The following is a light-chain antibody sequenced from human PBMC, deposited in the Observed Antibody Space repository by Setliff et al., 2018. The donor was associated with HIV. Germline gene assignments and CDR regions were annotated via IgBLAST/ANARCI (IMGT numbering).Light chain of an antibody. CDR1: SSDVGGYNY. CDR3: SSYTSSSTLYG. J-gene: IGLJ1*01. CDR2: DVS. Sequence: QSALTQPASVSGSPGQSITISCTGTSSDVGGYNYVSWYQQHPGKAPKLMISDVSNRPSGVSNRFSGSKSGNTASLTISGLQAEDEADYYCSSYTSSSTLYGFGTGTKSPS. V-gene: IGLV2-14*03.